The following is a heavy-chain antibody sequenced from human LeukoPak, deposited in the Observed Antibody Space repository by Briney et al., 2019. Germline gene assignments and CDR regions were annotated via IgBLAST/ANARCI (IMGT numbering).Heavy chain of an antibody. CDR2: IYYSGSS. J-gene: IGHJ4*02. V-gene: IGHV4-59*01. D-gene: IGHD6-13*01. CDR3: ARLKQQLGYDY. CDR1: GGSISSYY. Sequence: SETLTLTCTVSGGSISSYYWTWIRQPPGKGVEWIGYIYYSGSSNYNPSLKSRVTMSVETSKNQFSLKMMSFTAAAPADDYYARLKQQLGYDYWGQGTLVTVSS.